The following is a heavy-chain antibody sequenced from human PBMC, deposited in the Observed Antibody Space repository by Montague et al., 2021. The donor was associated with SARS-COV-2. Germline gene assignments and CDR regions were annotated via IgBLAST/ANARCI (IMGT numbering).Heavy chain of an antibody. V-gene: IGHV4-4*02. J-gene: IGHJ4*02. Sequence: SETLSLTCVVSGASVSSPNWWSWVRQAPGKGLEWIGEINHRRTINYNPSLMSRVTISVDKSKNNFFLRLSSVTAVDTAIYFCARDADIAVFGSYFDDWGQGTLVTVTS. CDR2: INHRRTI. CDR3: ARDADIAVFGSYFDD. CDR1: GASVSSPNW. D-gene: IGHD5-12*01.